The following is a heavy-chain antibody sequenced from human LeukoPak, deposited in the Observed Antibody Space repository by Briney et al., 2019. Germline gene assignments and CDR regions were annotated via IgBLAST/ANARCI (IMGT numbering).Heavy chain of an antibody. CDR1: GGTFSSYA. Sequence: SVKVSCKASGGTFSSYAISWVRQAPGQGLEWMGRIIPIFGTANYAQKFQGRVTITTDESTSTAYMELSSLRSEDTAVYYCASLRGDYCTNGVCPPEEAFDIWGQGTMVTVSS. V-gene: IGHV1-69*05. J-gene: IGHJ3*02. CDR2: IIPIFGTA. CDR3: ASLRGDYCTNGVCPPEEAFDI. D-gene: IGHD2-8*01.